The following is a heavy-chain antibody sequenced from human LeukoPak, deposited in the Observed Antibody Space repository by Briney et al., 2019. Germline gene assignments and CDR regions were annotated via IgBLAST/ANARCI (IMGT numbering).Heavy chain of an antibody. J-gene: IGHJ4*02. Sequence: GSLRLSCAASGFTFSSYEMNWIRQPPGKGLEWIASIFYSGSTYYNPSLKSRVTISVDTSKNQFSLRLSSVTAADTAVYYCVRISGYSYGHYNYWGQGTLVTVSS. CDR2: IFYSGST. D-gene: IGHD5-18*01. V-gene: IGHV4-59*05. CDR1: GFTFSSYE. CDR3: VRISGYSYGHYNY.